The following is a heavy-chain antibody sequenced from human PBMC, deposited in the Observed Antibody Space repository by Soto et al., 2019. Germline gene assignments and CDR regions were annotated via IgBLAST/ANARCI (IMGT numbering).Heavy chain of an antibody. Sequence: SVKVACKAAGGAFSSDTISWVRQAPGQGLECMGRIIPILGIANYAQKFQGRVTITADKSTSTAYMELSSLRSEDTAVYYCASGYSYGFPKPQFYYYYYLDVWGKGTTVTVSS. CDR2: IIPILGIA. D-gene: IGHD5-18*01. J-gene: IGHJ6*03. CDR1: GGAFSSDT. V-gene: IGHV1-69*02. CDR3: ASGYSYGFPKPQFYYYYYLDV.